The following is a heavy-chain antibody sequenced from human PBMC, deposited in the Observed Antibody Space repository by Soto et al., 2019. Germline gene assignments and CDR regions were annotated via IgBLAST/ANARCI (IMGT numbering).Heavy chain of an antibody. Sequence: EVQLVETGGGLIQPGGSPRLSCAASGFTVSSHYMSWVRQAPGKGLEWVSVIYSGGSTYYADSVRGRFTISRDNSKNTLYLQMKSLRAEDTAVYYCARDPPATRHGMDVWGQGTTVTVSS. J-gene: IGHJ6*02. V-gene: IGHV3-53*02. CDR3: ARDPPATRHGMDV. CDR2: IYSGGST. CDR1: GFTVSSHY.